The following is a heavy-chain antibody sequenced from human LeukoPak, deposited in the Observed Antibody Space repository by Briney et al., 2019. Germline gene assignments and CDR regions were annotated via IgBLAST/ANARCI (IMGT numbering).Heavy chain of an antibody. CDR1: GGTFSSYA. Sequence: SVKVSCKASGGTFSSYAISWVRQAPGQGLEWMGRIIPILGIANYAQKFQGRVTITADKSTSTAYMELSSLRSEDTAMYYCARAHHYDILTGYSFWGQGTLVTVSS. D-gene: IGHD3-9*01. CDR2: IIPILGIA. CDR3: ARAHHYDILTGYSF. J-gene: IGHJ4*02. V-gene: IGHV1-69*04.